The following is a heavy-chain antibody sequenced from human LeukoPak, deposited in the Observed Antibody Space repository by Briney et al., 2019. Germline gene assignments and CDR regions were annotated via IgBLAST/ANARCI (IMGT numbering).Heavy chain of an antibody. D-gene: IGHD2-15*01. J-gene: IGHJ3*02. CDR2: IIPIFGTA. Sequence: SVTVSCKASGGTFSSYAISWVLQAPGQGLEWMGGIIPIFGTANYAQKFQGRVTITADKSTSTAYMELSSLRSEDTAVYYCARGYCSGGSCSNAFDIWGQGTMVTVSS. V-gene: IGHV1-69*06. CDR3: ARGYCSGGSCSNAFDI. CDR1: GGTFSSYA.